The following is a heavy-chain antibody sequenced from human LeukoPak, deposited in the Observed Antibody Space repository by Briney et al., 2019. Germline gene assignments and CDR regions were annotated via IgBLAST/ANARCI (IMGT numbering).Heavy chain of an antibody. Sequence: ASVKVYCKASGYTFTNYGISWVRQAPGQGLEWMAWISAYSGNTEYAQKMQGRVTMTTDTSTSTAYMELRNLISDDSAVYFCARDAVSTVTAGGIDYWGQGTLVTVSS. J-gene: IGHJ4*02. V-gene: IGHV1-18*01. D-gene: IGHD2-21*02. CDR1: GYTFTNYG. CDR3: ARDAVSTVTAGGIDY. CDR2: ISAYSGNT.